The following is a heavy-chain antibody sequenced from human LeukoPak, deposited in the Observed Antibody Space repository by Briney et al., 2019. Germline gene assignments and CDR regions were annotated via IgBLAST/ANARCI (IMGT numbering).Heavy chain of an antibody. Sequence: GGSLRLSCAASGFTFSSYGMHWVRQAPGKGLEWVAFIRYDGSNKYYADSVKGRFTISRDNSKNTLYLQMNSLRAEDTAVYYCAKNYCSSTSCYTDHWGQRTLVTVSS. D-gene: IGHD2-2*02. J-gene: IGHJ4*02. CDR2: IRYDGSNK. V-gene: IGHV3-30*02. CDR1: GFTFSSYG. CDR3: AKNYCSSTSCYTDH.